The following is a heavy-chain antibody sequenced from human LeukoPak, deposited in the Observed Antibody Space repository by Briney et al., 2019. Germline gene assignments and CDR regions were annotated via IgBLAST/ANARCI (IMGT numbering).Heavy chain of an antibody. CDR3: ARAGVGAPRD. CDR1: GGSISSHY. V-gene: IGHV4-59*11. D-gene: IGHD1-26*01. Sequence: SETLSLTCTVSGGSISSHYWSWIRQPPGKGLEWIGYIYYSGSTNYNPSLKSRVTMSVDTSKNQFSLKLSSVTAADTAVYYCARAGVGAPRDWGQGTLVTVSS. CDR2: IYYSGST. J-gene: IGHJ4*02.